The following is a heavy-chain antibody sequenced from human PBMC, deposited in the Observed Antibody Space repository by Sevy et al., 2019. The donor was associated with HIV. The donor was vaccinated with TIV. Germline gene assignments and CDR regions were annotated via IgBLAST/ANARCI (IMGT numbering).Heavy chain of an antibody. CDR1: GFTFSNYW. V-gene: IGHV3-74*01. D-gene: IGHD4-4*01. CDR3: ARRTHQVTSSDSSYWYFDL. CDR2: IKYEGNNT. J-gene: IGHJ2*01. Sequence: GGSLRLSCAASGFTFSNYWMHWVRQAPGKGLVWVSRIKYEGNNTDYADIVRGRFTITRANAKNTLYLHLSDLRYDDTADYYCARRTHQVTSSDSSYWYFDLWGRGTMVTVSS.